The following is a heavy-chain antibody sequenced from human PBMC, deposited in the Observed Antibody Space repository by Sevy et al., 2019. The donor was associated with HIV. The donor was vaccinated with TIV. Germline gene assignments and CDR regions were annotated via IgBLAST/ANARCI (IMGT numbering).Heavy chain of an antibody. D-gene: IGHD3-10*01. J-gene: IGHJ3*02. CDR2: ISGSGGST. CDR3: AKDSHGSGKLSAFDI. CDR1: GFTFSSYA. V-gene: IGHV3-23*01. Sequence: GGSLRLSCAASGFTFSSYAMSWVRQAPGKGLEWVSAISGSGGSTYYADSVKGRFTISRDNSKNTLYLQMNSLGAEDTAVYYCAKDSHGSGKLSAFDIWGQGTMVTVSS.